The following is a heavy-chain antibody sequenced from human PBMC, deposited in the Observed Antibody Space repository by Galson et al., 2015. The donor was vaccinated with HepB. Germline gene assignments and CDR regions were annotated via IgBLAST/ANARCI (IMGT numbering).Heavy chain of an antibody. CDR1: GFTFSSYA. Sequence: SLRLSCAASGFTFSSYAVSWVRQAPGKGLEWVSAISGSGGSTYYADSVKGRFTISRDNSKNTLYLQMNSLRAEDTAVYYCAKGSGKVTGWFDPWGQGTLVTVSS. CDR2: ISGSGGST. D-gene: IGHD4-11*01. V-gene: IGHV3-23*01. CDR3: AKGSGKVTGWFDP. J-gene: IGHJ5*02.